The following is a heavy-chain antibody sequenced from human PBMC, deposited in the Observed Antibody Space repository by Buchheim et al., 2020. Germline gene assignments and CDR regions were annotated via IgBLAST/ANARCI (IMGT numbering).Heavy chain of an antibody. J-gene: IGHJ5*02. CDR2: IIPILGIA. CDR3: AREIQEIVATIWGNWFDP. CDR1: GGTFSSYT. D-gene: IGHD5-12*01. V-gene: IGHV1-69*08. Sequence: QVQLVQSGAEVKKPGSSVKVSCKASGGTFSSYTISWVRQAPGQGLEWMGRIIPILGIANYAQKFQGRVTITADKSTSTAYMELSSLRSEDTAVYYCAREIQEIVATIWGNWFDPWGQGTL.